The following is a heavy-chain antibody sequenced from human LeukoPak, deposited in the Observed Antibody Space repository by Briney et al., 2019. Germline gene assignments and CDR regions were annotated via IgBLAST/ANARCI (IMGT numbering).Heavy chain of an antibody. CDR2: TYYRSKWYN. D-gene: IGHD6-19*01. CDR3: AREFLFTYSSGWYSDAFDI. J-gene: IGHJ3*02. CDR1: GDSVSSNTAA. Sequence: SQTLSLTCAISGDSVSSNTAAWNWIRQSPSRGLEWLGRTYYRSKWYNDYAVSVKSRITINPDTSKNQFSLHLNSVTPEDTAVYYCAREFLFTYSSGWYSDAFDIWGQGTMVTVSS. V-gene: IGHV6-1*01.